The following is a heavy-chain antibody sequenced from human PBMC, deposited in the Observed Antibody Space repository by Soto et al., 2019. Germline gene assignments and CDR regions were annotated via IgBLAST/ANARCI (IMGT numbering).Heavy chain of an antibody. CDR2: INPNRGGT. CDR1: GKTFTDYS. V-gene: IGHV1-2*02. CDR3: AIATPPVSLGRGLVLGNWFDP. J-gene: IGHJ5*02. Sequence: ASVKVSCKPSGKTFTDYSLHWVRQAPGQGLEWMGWINPNRGGTNVAQTFQGRVTMTRDTSSSTAYMVLDSLRSDDTAVYYCAIATPPVSLGRGLVLGNWFDPWGQGTLVTAPQ. D-gene: IGHD3-10*01.